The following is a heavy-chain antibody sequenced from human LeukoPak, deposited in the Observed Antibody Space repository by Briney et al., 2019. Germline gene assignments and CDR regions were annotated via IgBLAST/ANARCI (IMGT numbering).Heavy chain of an antibody. Sequence: SETLSLTCAAYGGSFSGYYWSWIRQPPGKGLEWIGEMNHSGRTNYNPSLESRVTVSVDTSKNQFSLKLSSVTAADTAVYYCARGGGNLLPYFDPKNYYYMDVWGKGTTVTVSS. CDR2: MNHSGRT. CDR1: GGSFSGYY. CDR3: ARGGGNLLPYFDPKNYYYMDV. V-gene: IGHV4-34*01. D-gene: IGHD3-9*01. J-gene: IGHJ6*03.